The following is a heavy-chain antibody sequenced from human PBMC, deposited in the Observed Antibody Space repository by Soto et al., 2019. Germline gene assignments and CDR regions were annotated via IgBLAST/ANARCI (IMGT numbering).Heavy chain of an antibody. J-gene: IGHJ4*02. D-gene: IGHD2-15*01. Sequence: SLRLSCAASGFTFSSYAMHWVRQAPGKGLEWVAVISYDGSNKYYADSVKGRFTISRDNSKNTLYLQMNSLRAEDTAVYYCAPLEYCSGGSCSGVYWGQGTLVTVSS. CDR3: APLEYCSGGSCSGVY. CDR2: ISYDGSNK. V-gene: IGHV3-30-3*01. CDR1: GFTFSSYA.